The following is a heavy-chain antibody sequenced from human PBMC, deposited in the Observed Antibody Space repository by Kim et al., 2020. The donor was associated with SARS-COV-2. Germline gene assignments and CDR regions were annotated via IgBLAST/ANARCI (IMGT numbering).Heavy chain of an antibody. Sequence: GGSLRLSCAASGFTFSSYAMHWVRQAPGKGLEWVAVISYDGSNKYYADSVKGRFTISRDNSKNTLYLQMNSLRAEDTAVYYCASDGATTIFGVVRDAFDIWGQGTMVTVSS. J-gene: IGHJ3*02. V-gene: IGHV3-30-3*01. CDR3: ASDGATTIFGVVRDAFDI. CDR2: ISYDGSNK. D-gene: IGHD3-3*01. CDR1: GFTFSSYA.